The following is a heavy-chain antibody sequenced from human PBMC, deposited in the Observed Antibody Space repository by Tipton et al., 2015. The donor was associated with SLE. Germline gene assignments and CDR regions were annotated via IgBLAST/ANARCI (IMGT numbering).Heavy chain of an antibody. CDR2: INPSGGST. V-gene: IGHV1-46*01. J-gene: IGHJ4*02. CDR3: AIRSVAGLGSVDY. Sequence: QVQLVQSGAEVKKPRASVKVSCKASGYTFTSYFTHWVRQAPGQGLEWMGIINPSGGSTRYAKKFQGRVSMTADTSTSTAYMELRSLRSDDTVVYYCAIRSVAGLGSVDYWGQGTLVTVSS. D-gene: IGHD6-19*01. CDR1: GYTFTSYF.